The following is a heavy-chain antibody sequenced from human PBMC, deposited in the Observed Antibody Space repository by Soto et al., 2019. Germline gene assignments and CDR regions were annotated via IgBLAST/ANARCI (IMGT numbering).Heavy chain of an antibody. CDR2: INSDGRST. D-gene: IGHD6-19*01. J-gene: IGHJ6*02. CDR3: ARDLYSGDPHYYYYGMDV. CDR1: GFTFSSFW. V-gene: IGHV3-74*01. Sequence: GGSLRLSCAASGFTFSSFWMHWVRQGPGKGLVWVSRINSDGRSTSYADSVKGRFTISRDNAKNTLHLQMNTLRAEDTAVYYCARDLYSGDPHYYYYGMDVWGQGTTVTVSS.